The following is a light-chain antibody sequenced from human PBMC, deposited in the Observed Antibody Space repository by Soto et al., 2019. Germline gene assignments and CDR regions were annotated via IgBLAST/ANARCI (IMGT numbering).Light chain of an antibody. CDR3: QRYGGSPGT. V-gene: IGKV3-20*01. Sequence: EIVLTQSPGTLSLSPGERATLSCRASQSLNSNYLAWYQQKPGQAPRLLIYDASSRVTGIPDRFSGGGSGTDFTLTISRLEPEDFAVYYCQRYGGSPGTFGQGTKVDIK. CDR2: DAS. CDR1: QSLNSNY. J-gene: IGKJ1*01.